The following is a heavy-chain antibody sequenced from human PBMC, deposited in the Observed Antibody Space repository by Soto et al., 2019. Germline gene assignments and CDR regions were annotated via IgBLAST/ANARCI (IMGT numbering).Heavy chain of an antibody. Sequence: ASVKVSCKASGYTFTSYAISWVRQAPGQGLEWMGWISAYNGNTNYAQKLQGRVTMTTDTSTSTAYMELRSLRSDDTAVYYCARVHYYDSSGYYYFYYGMDVWGQGTTVTVSS. CDR3: ARVHYYDSSGYYYFYYGMDV. CDR2: ISAYNGNT. J-gene: IGHJ6*02. CDR1: GYTFTSYA. V-gene: IGHV1-18*01. D-gene: IGHD3-22*01.